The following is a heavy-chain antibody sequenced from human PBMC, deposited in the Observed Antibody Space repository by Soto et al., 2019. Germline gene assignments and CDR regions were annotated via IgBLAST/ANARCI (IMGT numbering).Heavy chain of an antibody. J-gene: IGHJ4*02. CDR2: ISNSFSDGNT. V-gene: IGHV3-23*01. CDR1: GFTFSNYA. D-gene: IGHD3-22*01. Sequence: EVQLLESGGGLVQPGGSLRLSCAASGFTFSNYAMNWVRQAPGKGLEWVSAISNSFSDGNTHYADSVKGRFTISRDNDKNTVFLEMNSLRAEDTAVYYCARIRGYYETSGYSGYYFDYWGQGTLVTVSS. CDR3: ARIRGYYETSGYSGYYFDY.